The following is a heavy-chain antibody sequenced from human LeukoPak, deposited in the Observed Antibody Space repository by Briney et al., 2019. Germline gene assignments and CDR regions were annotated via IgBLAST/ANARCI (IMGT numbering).Heavy chain of an antibody. CDR2: IYHSGST. CDR1: GGSISSSSYY. J-gene: IGHJ4*02. D-gene: IGHD1-1*01. CDR3: AGSAPGTVDY. V-gene: IGHV4-39*01. Sequence: SETLSLTCTVSGGSISSSSYYWGWIRQPPGKGLEWIGSIYHSGSTYYNPSLKSRVTISVDTSKNQFSLKLSSVTAADTAVYYCAGSAPGTVDYWGQGTLVTVSS.